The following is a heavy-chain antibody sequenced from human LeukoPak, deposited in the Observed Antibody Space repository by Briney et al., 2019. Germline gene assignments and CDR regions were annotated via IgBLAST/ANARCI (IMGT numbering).Heavy chain of an antibody. V-gene: IGHV3-53*01. Sequence: GGSLRLSCAASGFTVSSNYMSWVRQAPGKGLEWVSVIYSGGSTYYADSVKGRFTISRDNSKNTLYLQMNSLRAEDTAVYYCARGVPLATVNQGYFDYWGQGTLVTVSS. CDR1: GFTVSSNY. CDR2: IYSGGST. CDR3: ARGVPLATVNQGYFDY. D-gene: IGHD4-17*01. J-gene: IGHJ4*02.